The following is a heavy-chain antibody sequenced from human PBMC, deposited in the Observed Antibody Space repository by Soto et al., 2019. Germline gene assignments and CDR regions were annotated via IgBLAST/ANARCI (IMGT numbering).Heavy chain of an antibody. D-gene: IGHD2-2*01. V-gene: IGHV3-9*01. J-gene: IGHJ6*03. CDR2: ISWNSGRI. CDR3: AKDKSLTSDQYYYMEV. Sequence: EVQLVESGGGLVQPGRSLRLSCAASGFTFGDYVMHWVRQGPGKGLEWVSSISWNSGRIAYADSVKGRFTISRDNARNSLYLQMSSLRPEDTALYYCAKDKSLTSDQYYYMEVWGKGTTVTVSS. CDR1: GFTFGDYV.